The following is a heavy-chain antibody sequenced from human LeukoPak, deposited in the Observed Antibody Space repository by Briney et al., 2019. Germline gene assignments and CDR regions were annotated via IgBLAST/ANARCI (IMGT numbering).Heavy chain of an antibody. CDR3: AREAYCSSTSCYAAEYFQH. Sequence: ASVKVSCKASGYTFTGYDMHWVRQAPGQGLEWMGWINPNSGGTNYAQKFQGRVTMTRDTSISTAYMELSRLRSDDTAVYYCAREAYCSSTSCYAAEYFQHWGQGTLVTVSS. CDR2: INPNSGGT. J-gene: IGHJ1*01. V-gene: IGHV1-2*02. D-gene: IGHD2-2*01. CDR1: GYTFTGYD.